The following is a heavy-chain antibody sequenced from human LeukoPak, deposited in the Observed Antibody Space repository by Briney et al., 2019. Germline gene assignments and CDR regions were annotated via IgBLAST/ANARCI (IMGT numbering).Heavy chain of an antibody. CDR1: GYSFTSYW. J-gene: IGHJ4*02. V-gene: IGHV5-51*01. Sequence: GESLKISCKGSGYSFTSYWIGWVRQKPGKGLEWMGIIYPGDSDTRNSPPLQGQVIISVDKSISTAYLQWSSLKASDTAMYYCARSSHYYYGSGPLHAYYFDYWGQGTLVTVSS. D-gene: IGHD3-10*01. CDR2: IYPGDSDT. CDR3: ARSSHYYYGSGPLHAYYFDY.